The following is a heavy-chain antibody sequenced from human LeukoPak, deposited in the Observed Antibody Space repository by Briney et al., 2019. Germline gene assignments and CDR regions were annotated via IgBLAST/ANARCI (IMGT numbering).Heavy chain of an antibody. CDR2: VSPPGGGT. CDR3: AKGTQYSSSLLDY. Sequence: GGSLRLSCAASGFSFSYHGMNWVRQAPGKGLEWLSGVSPPGGGTYYADSVKGRFTISRDNSKNTLYLQMNSLRAEDTAVYYCAKGTQYSSSLLDYWGQGTLVTVSS. CDR1: GFSFSYHG. J-gene: IGHJ4*02. V-gene: IGHV3-23*01. D-gene: IGHD6-13*01.